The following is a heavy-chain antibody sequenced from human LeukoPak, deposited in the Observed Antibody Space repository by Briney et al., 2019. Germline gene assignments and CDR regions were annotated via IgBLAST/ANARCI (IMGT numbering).Heavy chain of an antibody. CDR1: GFTFSSYW. J-gene: IGHJ4*02. V-gene: IGHV3-74*01. Sequence: GGSLRLSWAASGFTFSSYWMHWVRQVPGKGLVWVSRINPGGSSTAYADSVKGRFTISRDNAKNTLYLQMDSLRAEDTAIYYCARSNQADDYWGQGTLVTVSS. CDR2: INPGGSST. D-gene: IGHD1-14*01. CDR3: ARSNQADDY.